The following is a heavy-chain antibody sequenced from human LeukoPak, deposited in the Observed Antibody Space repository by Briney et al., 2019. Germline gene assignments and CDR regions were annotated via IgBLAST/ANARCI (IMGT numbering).Heavy chain of an antibody. CDR1: GYTFTSYG. CDR2: ISAYNGNR. Sequence: ASVKVSCKASGYTFTSYGISWVRQAPGQGLEWMGWISAYNGNRNYAQKLQGRVTMTTDTSTSTAYMELRSLRSEDTAVYYCARDRDYYGSPYFSWGQGTLVTVSS. J-gene: IGHJ5*02. V-gene: IGHV1-18*01. D-gene: IGHD3-10*01. CDR3: ARDRDYYGSPYFS.